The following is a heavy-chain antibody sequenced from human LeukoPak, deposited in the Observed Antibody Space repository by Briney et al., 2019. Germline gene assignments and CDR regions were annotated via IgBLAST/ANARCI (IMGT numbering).Heavy chain of an antibody. CDR1: GGTFSSYA. V-gene: IGHV1-2*02. J-gene: IGHJ4*02. D-gene: IGHD3-9*01. CDR3: ARGRYDILTGQYYFDY. CDR2: INPNSGGT. Sequence: SVKVSCKASGGTFSSYAISWVRQAPGQGLEWMGWINPNSGGTNYAQKFQGRVTMTRDTSISTAYMELSRLRSDDTAVYYCARGRYDILTGQYYFDYWGQGTLVTVSS.